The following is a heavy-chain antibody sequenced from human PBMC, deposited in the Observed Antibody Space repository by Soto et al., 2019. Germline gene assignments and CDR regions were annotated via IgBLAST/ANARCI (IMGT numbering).Heavy chain of an antibody. CDR1: GFTFSSYS. CDR2: IRSSSSNI. Sequence: GGSLRLSCAASGFTFSSYSMNWVRQAPGKGLEWVSSIRSSSSNIYYADSVTGAFTISRDNAKNPLYLQMNSLRAEDSAVYYCAGDWSIAVAGDDYWGQGTLVTVSS. D-gene: IGHD6-19*01. J-gene: IGHJ4*02. V-gene: IGHV3-21*01. CDR3: AGDWSIAVAGDDY.